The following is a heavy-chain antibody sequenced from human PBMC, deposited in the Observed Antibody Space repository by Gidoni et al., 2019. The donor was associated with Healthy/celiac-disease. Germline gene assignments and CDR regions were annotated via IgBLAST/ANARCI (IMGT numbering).Heavy chain of an antibody. Sequence: QAQLVQPGAEVTTPGASVMVSCEASGYPFTSYGISWVRQAPGQGLEWMGWISAYNGNTNYAQKLQGRVTMTTDTSTSTAYMELRSLRSDDTAVYYCARYIMVRGVIDYWGQGTLVTVSS. V-gene: IGHV1-18*01. CDR2: ISAYNGNT. D-gene: IGHD3-10*01. CDR3: ARYIMVRGVIDY. J-gene: IGHJ4*02. CDR1: GYPFTSYG.